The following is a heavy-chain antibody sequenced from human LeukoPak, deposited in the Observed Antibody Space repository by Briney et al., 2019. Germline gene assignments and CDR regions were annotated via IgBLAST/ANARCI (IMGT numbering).Heavy chain of an antibody. CDR1: GFTFSSYA. CDR2: ISGSGSTI. J-gene: IGHJ4*02. D-gene: IGHD3-16*02. CDR3: ARSPYVWGSYRPYYFDY. V-gene: IGHV3-48*03. Sequence: GGSLRLSCAASGFTFSSYAMSWVRQAPGKGLEWVSAISGSGSTIYYADSVKGRFTISRDNAKNSLYLQMNSLRAEDTAVYYCARSPYVWGSYRPYYFDYWGQGTLVTVSS.